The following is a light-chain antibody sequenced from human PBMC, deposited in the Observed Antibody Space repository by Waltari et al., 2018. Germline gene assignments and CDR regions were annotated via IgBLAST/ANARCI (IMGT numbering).Light chain of an antibody. CDR1: NNDVGASKF. J-gene: IGLJ2*01. V-gene: IGLV2-14*03. Sequence: QSALTQPASVSGSPGQSLTISCTGTNNDVGASKFVSWYQQHPGRAPQLMIYDVTERPSGSFSRFSGPKSANAASLTISGLLPEDEAIYYCCSFTATHTLLFGGGTTVTVL. CDR2: DVT. CDR3: CSFTATHTLL.